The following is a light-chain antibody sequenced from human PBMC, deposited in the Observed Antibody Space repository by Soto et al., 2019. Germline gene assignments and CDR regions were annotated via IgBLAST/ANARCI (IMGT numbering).Light chain of an antibody. V-gene: IGLV2-23*02. Sequence: QSALTQPASMSGSPGQSITISCTGTSSDVGSYYPVSWFQQHPGKAPKLIIYEVNKQPSGVSDRFSGSKSGNTASLTISGLQAADEAEYYCCSYAGDTTFFVFGTGTKVTVL. J-gene: IGLJ1*01. CDR3: CSYAGDTTFFV. CDR2: EVN. CDR1: SSDVGSYYP.